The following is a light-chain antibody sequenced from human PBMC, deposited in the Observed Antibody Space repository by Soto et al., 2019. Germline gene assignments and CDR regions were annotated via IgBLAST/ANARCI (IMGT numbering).Light chain of an antibody. CDR1: QGIRND. CDR3: LQHSTYPLT. V-gene: IGKV1-17*01. J-gene: IGKJ1*01. Sequence: DIQMTQFPSSLSASVGDRVTITCRASQGIRNDLGWYQQKPGKAPKRLIYAASSLQCGVPSRFSGSGSGTEFTLXXXSLQPEDSATFYCLQHSTYPLTFGQGTKVEIK. CDR2: AAS.